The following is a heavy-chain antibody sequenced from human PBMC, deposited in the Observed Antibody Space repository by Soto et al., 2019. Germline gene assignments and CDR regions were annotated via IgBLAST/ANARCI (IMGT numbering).Heavy chain of an antibody. CDR3: AADGRGGGSAGFY. CDR2: INTRSGGTI. V-gene: IGHV3-48*01. Sequence: PGGSLRLSCAASGFTFNTYTMNWVRQAPGKELEWVSYINTRSGGTIYYADSVKGRFTISRDDAKNSLYLQMNSLRAEDTALYYWAADGRGGGSAGFYWGQGTLVTV. CDR1: GFTFNTYT. D-gene: IGHD2-15*01. J-gene: IGHJ4*01.